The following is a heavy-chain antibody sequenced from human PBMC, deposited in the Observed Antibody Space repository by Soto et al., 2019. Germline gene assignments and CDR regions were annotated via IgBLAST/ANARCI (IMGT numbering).Heavy chain of an antibody. D-gene: IGHD3-22*01. J-gene: IGHJ4*02. CDR1: GFIFTSSS. V-gene: IGHV1-58*01. CDR2: ITVGTGNT. Sequence: SVKVSCKASGFIFTSSSVQWVRQARGQRLEWIGWITVGTGNTNYAQKFQERVTVTRDMSTSTAYMELSNLRSEDTAVYYCAAGDSSGYYGGWGQGTQVTVSS. CDR3: AAGDSSGYYGG.